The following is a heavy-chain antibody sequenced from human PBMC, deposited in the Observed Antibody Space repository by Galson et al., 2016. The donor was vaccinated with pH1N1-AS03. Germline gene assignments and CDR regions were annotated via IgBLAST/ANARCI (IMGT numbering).Heavy chain of an antibody. Sequence: SLRLSCAASGFTFSSYAMFWVRQALGKGLEYVSAISGNGFSTYYASSVKDRFTISRDNSKNTLFLQMGSLRPEDMAVYYCARGPVSYSNYWFPPPDYWGQGTLVTVSS. CDR1: GFTFSSYA. D-gene: IGHD6-13*01. CDR3: ARGPVSYSNYWFPPPDY. J-gene: IGHJ4*02. CDR2: ISGNGFST. V-gene: IGHV3-64*01.